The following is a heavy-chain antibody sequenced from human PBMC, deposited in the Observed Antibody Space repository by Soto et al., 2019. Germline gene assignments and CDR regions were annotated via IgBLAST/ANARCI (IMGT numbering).Heavy chain of an antibody. Sequence: QVQLQESGPGLVKPSGTLSLTCAVSSGSISSSNWWSWVRQPPGKGLEWIGEIYHSGSTNYNPSLKSRVTIPVDKSKNQFSLKLSSVTAADTAVYYCAGVVRRRFLEWLPHNWFDPWGQGTLVTVSS. J-gene: IGHJ5*02. D-gene: IGHD3-3*01. CDR1: SGSISSSNW. CDR3: AGVVRRRFLEWLPHNWFDP. V-gene: IGHV4-4*02. CDR2: IYHSGST.